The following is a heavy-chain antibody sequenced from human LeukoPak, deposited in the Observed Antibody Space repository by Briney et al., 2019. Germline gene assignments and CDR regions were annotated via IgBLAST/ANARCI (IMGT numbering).Heavy chain of an antibody. CDR2: NYPGDSET. Sequence: GESLNISCTGSGYSFTSYWTGWVRPVPGKGLEWMGINYPGDSETTYSPSFQGQANIPAPKSTRTAYRQCSSLKAADTAMHYCARLRYDFWSGYYPDYYYYYMDVWGKGTTVTVSS. J-gene: IGHJ6*03. D-gene: IGHD3-3*01. CDR1: GYSFTSYW. V-gene: IGHV5-51*01. CDR3: ARLRYDFWSGYYPDYYYYYMDV.